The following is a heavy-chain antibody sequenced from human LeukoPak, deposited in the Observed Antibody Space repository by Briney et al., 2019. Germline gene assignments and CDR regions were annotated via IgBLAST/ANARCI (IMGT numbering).Heavy chain of an antibody. D-gene: IGHD2-2*01. CDR1: GFTFSSLA. CDR2: IGGGDVDT. Sequence: GGSLRLSCAASGFTFSSLAMSWVRQAPGKGLEWVSAIGGGDVDTYYADSVKGRFTISRGNSKNTLYLQMNSLRAEDTAVYYCAKRGGSCSSTNCLKYYFDYWGQGTLVTVSS. CDR3: AKRGGSCSSTNCLKYYFDY. J-gene: IGHJ4*02. V-gene: IGHV3-23*01.